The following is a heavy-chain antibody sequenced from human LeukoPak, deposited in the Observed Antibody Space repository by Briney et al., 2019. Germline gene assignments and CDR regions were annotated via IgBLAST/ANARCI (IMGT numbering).Heavy chain of an antibody. J-gene: IGHJ4*02. CDR2: ISXTGGST. V-gene: IGHV3-23*01. D-gene: IGHD3-22*01. CDR1: EFTFSRYA. Sequence: GGSLRLSCAASEFTFSRYAMSWVRQAPGKGLEWVSTISXTGGSTYYADSVKGRFTISRDNSKNTMYLQMNSLRAEDTAVYYCAKFQANYYDSSGXGCFDYWGQGTLVTVSS. CDR3: AKFQANYYDSSGXGCFDY.